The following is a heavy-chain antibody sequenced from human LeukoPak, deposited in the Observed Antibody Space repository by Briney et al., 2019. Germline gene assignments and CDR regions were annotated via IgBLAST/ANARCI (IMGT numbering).Heavy chain of an antibody. Sequence: PGGSLRLSCAASGFTFSDYYMSWIRQAPGKGLEWVSYISSSRSTIYYADSVKGRFTISRDNAKNSLYLQMNSLRAEDTAVYYCARGHCSSTSCPNDAFDIWGQGTMVTVSS. CDR2: ISSSRSTI. J-gene: IGHJ3*02. D-gene: IGHD2-2*01. V-gene: IGHV3-11*04. CDR1: GFTFSDYY. CDR3: ARGHCSSTSCPNDAFDI.